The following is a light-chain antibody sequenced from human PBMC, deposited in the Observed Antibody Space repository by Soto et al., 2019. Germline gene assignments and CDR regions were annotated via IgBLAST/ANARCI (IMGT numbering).Light chain of an antibody. CDR1: QSIRNW. CDR2: GAS. Sequence: GVRVTITCRASQSIRNWLAWYQDKPGKAPKLLIYGASSLESGVPSRFSGSGSGTEFTLTIGGLQPDDFATYYCQHYNAFPWPFGQGTKVEIK. V-gene: IGKV1-5*01. CDR3: QHYNAFPWP. J-gene: IGKJ1*01.